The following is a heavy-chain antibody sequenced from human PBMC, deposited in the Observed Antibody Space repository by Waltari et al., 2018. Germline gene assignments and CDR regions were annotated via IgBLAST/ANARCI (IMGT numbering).Heavy chain of an antibody. CDR3: ARDRTRWLVSICDY. V-gene: IGHV1-69*05. CDR1: GGTFSSYA. CDR2: IIPIFGTA. D-gene: IGHD6-19*01. J-gene: IGHJ4*02. Sequence: QVQLVQSGAEVKKPGSSVKVSCKASGGTFSSYAISWVRQAPGQGLEWMGGIIPIFGTANYAQKCKGRVTTTTDTSTSTAYTELRSLRSDDTAVYYCARDRTRWLVSICDYWGQGTLVTVSS.